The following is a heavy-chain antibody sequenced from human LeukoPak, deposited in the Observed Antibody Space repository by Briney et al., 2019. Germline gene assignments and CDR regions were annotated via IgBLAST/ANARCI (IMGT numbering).Heavy chain of an antibody. J-gene: IGHJ4*02. CDR2: ISGSGGST. CDR1: GFTFSSYG. CDR3: AKRSYYDSSGPSGGMDY. V-gene: IGHV3-23*01. D-gene: IGHD3-22*01. Sequence: GGSLRLSCAASGFTFSSYGMSWVRQAPGKGLEWVSAISGSGGSTYYADSVKGRFTISRDNSKNTLYLQMNSLRAEDTAVYYCAKRSYYDSSGPSGGMDYWGQGTLVTVSS.